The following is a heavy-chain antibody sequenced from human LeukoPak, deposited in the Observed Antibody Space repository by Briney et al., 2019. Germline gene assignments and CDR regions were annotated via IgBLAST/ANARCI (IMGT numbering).Heavy chain of an antibody. CDR2: ISSSCSYI. V-gene: IGHV3-21*01. Sequence: GGSLRLSCAASRFTFSSYSMNWVRHAPGKGLEWVSSISSSCSYIFYADSVRGGFPISRENAKNALYLQMNSLRAEHTAVYYCATRILWGGAKEAYGGQGTLVTVPT. CDR1: RFTFSSYS. CDR3: ATRILWGGAKEAY. J-gene: IGHJ4*02. D-gene: IGHD2-21*01.